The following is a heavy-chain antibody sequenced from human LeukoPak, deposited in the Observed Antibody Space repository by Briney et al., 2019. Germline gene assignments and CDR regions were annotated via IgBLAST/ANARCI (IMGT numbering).Heavy chain of an antibody. CDR1: GFTFSNAW. J-gene: IGHJ4*02. CDR3: TSEAPAAPLDY. Sequence: GGSLRLSCAASGFTFSNAWMSWVRQAPGKGLEWVGRIKSKTDGGTTDYAAPVKGRFTISRDDSKNTVYLQMNSLKTEDTAVYYCTSEAPAAPLDYWGQGTLVTVSS. D-gene: IGHD2-2*01. V-gene: IGHV3-15*01. CDR2: IKSKTDGGTT.